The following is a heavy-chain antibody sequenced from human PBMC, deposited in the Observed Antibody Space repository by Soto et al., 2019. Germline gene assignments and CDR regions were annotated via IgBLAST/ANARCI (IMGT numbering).Heavy chain of an antibody. Sequence: QITLKESGPTLVKPTQTLTLTCTFSGFSLATSGLGVGWVRQPPGKALEWLALIYWDDDKRYSSSLKSRINITMGTSRNQVVCTMTNVDPVDTATYYCAHTTVTVYGFEVWGQGTMVVVSS. V-gene: IGHV2-5*02. CDR2: IYWDDDK. CDR1: GFSLATSGLG. CDR3: AHTTVTVYGFEV. J-gene: IGHJ3*01. D-gene: IGHD4-17*01.